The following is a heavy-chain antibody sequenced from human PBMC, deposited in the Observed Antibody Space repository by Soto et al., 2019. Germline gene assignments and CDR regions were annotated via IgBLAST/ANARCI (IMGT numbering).Heavy chain of an antibody. CDR2: TSYDGNNK. V-gene: IGHV3-30*18. D-gene: IGHD1-26*01. CDR3: AKGGGSARDFDY. CDR1: GFTFGNYG. Sequence: QVQLVDSGGDVVQPGGSLRLSCTGSGFTFGNYGMHWVRQAPGKGLEWVASTSYDGNNKYYADSLKGRFTISRDNSKKMVYLQMTRLGPEDTAVYYCAKGGGSARDFDYWGQGALVTVSS. J-gene: IGHJ4*02.